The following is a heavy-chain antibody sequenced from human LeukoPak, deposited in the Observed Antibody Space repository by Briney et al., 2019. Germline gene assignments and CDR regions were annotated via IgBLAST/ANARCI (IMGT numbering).Heavy chain of an antibody. Sequence: SVKVSCQASGYTFPSYYMLRVRQAPGQGLEWMGIINPSGGSTSYAQKFQGRVTMTRDTSTSTVYMELSSLRSEDTAVYYCARTITMIVGKGAFDIWGQGTMVTVSS. J-gene: IGHJ3*02. CDR1: GYTFPSYY. CDR2: INPSGGST. CDR3: ARTITMIVGKGAFDI. V-gene: IGHV1-46*01. D-gene: IGHD3-22*01.